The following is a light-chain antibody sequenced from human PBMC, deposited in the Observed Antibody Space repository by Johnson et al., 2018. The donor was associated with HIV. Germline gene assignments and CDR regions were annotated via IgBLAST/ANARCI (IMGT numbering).Light chain of an antibody. CDR3: GTWDSSLSVYV. V-gene: IGLV1-51*02. CDR1: SSNIGNNY. Sequence: QAVLTQPPSVSAAPGQKVTISCSGSSSNIGNNYVSWYQQLPGTAPKLLIYENNKRPSGIPDRFSGSKSGTSATLGITGLQTGDEADYYCGTWDSSLSVYVFGTGTEFTV. CDR2: ENN. J-gene: IGLJ1*01.